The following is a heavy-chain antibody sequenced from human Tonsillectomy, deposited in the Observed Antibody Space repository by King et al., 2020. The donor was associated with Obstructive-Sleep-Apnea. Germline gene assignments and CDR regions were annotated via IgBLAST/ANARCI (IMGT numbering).Heavy chain of an antibody. CDR2: INPNSGGT. CDR1: GYTFTDYH. D-gene: IGHD2-15*01. CDR3: ASVVGSRGPTWYFDL. V-gene: IGHV1-2*02. J-gene: IGHJ2*01. Sequence: VQLVESGAEVKKPGASVQVSCKASGYTFTDYHIHWVRQAPGQGLEWMGWINPNSGGTKNAQNFQGRVTMTRDTSISTVYREVNRLISDDTAVYYCASVVGSRGPTWYFDLWGRGTLVTVSS.